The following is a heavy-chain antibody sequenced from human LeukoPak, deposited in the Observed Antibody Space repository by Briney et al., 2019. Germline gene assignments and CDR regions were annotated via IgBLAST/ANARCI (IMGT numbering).Heavy chain of an antibody. CDR3: ARADRITIFGVVIIH. CDR1: GGSISSTSYY. J-gene: IGHJ4*02. Sequence: SETLSLTCSVSGGSISSTSYYWGWIRQPPGKGLEWIGTIYYSGSTYYNPSLKSRVTISVDTSKNQFSLKLSSVTAADTAVYYCARADRITIFGVVIIHWGQGTLVTVSS. V-gene: IGHV4-39*07. D-gene: IGHD3-3*01. CDR2: IYYSGST.